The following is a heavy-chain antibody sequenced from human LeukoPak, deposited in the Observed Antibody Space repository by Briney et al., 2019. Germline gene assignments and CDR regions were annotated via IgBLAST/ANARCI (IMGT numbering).Heavy chain of an antibody. V-gene: IGHV5-51*01. CDR1: GYSFTNYW. CDR2: IYPGDSHT. J-gene: IGHJ4*02. CDR3: ARSASRYFSWFDY. Sequence: GESLKISCQGSGYSFTNYWIGWVRQMPGKGLGWMGIIYPGDSHTRYIPSFQGQVTISADKSIYTAYLQWSSLKASDTAIYYCARSASRYFSWFDYWGQVNLVAVSS. D-gene: IGHD3-9*01.